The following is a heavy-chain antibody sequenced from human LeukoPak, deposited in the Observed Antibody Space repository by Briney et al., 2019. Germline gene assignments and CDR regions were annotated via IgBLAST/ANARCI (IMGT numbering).Heavy chain of an antibody. Sequence: SETLSLTCTVSGGSISSSNYYWGWIRQPPGKGPEWIGSIFYSGSTYYNPSLKSRVTISVDTSKNQFSLKLSSVTAADTAVYYCARDRLQLQSWGQGTLVTVSS. CDR3: ARDRLQLQS. CDR2: IFYSGST. J-gene: IGHJ5*02. V-gene: IGHV4-39*07. D-gene: IGHD5-24*01. CDR1: GGSISSSNYY.